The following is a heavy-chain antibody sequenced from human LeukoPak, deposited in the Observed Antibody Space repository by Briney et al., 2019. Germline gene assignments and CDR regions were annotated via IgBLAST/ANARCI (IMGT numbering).Heavy chain of an antibody. CDR3: ARLLPLFGESGFGAFDI. V-gene: IGHV4-61*08. CDR1: GGSISSGGYY. Sequence: PSETLSLTCTVSGGSISSGGYYWSWIRQPPGKGLEWIGYIYYSGSTNYNPSLKSRVTISVDTSKNQFSLKLSSVTAADTAVYYCARLLPLFGESGFGAFDIWGQGTMVTVSS. CDR2: IYYSGST. D-gene: IGHD3-10*02. J-gene: IGHJ3*02.